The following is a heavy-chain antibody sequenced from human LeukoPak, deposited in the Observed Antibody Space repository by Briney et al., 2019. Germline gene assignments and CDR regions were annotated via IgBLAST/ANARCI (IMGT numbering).Heavy chain of an antibody. CDR3: ARGSAYYYDSSGYYSI. V-gene: IGHV1-2*02. J-gene: IGHJ6*02. D-gene: IGHD3-22*01. CDR1: GYTFTGYY. Sequence: ASVKVSCKASGYTFTGYYMHWVRQAPGQGLEWMGWINPNSGGTNYAQKFQGRVTMTRDTSISTAYMELSRLRSDDKAVYYCARGSAYYYDSSGYYSIWGQGTTVTVSS. CDR2: INPNSGGT.